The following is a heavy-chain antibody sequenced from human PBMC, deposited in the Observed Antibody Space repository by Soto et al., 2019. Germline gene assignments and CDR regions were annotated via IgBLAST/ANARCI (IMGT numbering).Heavy chain of an antibody. CDR3: TTRQSYYDFWSGSLTVDY. CDR1: GFTLSNAW. V-gene: IGHV3-15*01. CDR2: IKSKTDGGTT. J-gene: IGHJ4*02. Sequence: EVQLVESGGGLVKPGGSLRLSCAASGFTLSNAWMSWVRQAPGKGLEWVGRIKSKTDGGTTDYAAPVKGRFTISRDDSKNTLYLQMNSLKTEDTAVYYCTTRQSYYDFWSGSLTVDYWGQGTLVTVSS. D-gene: IGHD3-3*01.